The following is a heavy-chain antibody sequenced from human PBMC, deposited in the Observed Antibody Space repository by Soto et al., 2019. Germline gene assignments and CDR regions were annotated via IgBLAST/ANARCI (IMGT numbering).Heavy chain of an antibody. CDR1: GFAFDDYA. Sequence: PGGSLRLSCAASGFAFDDYAMHWVRQAPGKGLEWVSGISWNSGSIGYADSVKGRFTISRDNAKNSLYLQMNSLRAEDTALYYCAKGTVYDPTPDAFDIWGQGTMVTVSS. CDR2: ISWNSGSI. D-gene: IGHD3-22*01. J-gene: IGHJ3*02. V-gene: IGHV3-9*01. CDR3: AKGTVYDPTPDAFDI.